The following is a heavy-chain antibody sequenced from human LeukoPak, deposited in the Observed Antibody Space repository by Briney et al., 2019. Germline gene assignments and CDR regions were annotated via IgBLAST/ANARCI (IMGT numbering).Heavy chain of an antibody. CDR2: ISYDGSNK. J-gene: IGHJ4*02. CDR1: GFTFSSYS. CDR3: AKGNSIAVAGTDFDY. Sequence: QSGGSLRLSCAASGFTFSSYSMHWVRQAPGKGLEWVAVISYDGSNKYYADSVKGRFTISRDNSKNTLYLQMNSLRAEDTAVYYCAKGNSIAVAGTDFDYWGQGTLVTVSS. V-gene: IGHV3-30*18. D-gene: IGHD6-19*01.